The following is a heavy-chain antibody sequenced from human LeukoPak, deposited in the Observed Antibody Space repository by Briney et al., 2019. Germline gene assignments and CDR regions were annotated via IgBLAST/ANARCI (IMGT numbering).Heavy chain of an antibody. V-gene: IGHV3-33*01. D-gene: IGHD6-13*01. Sequence: GGSLRLSCAASGFTFNSYGMHWVRQAPGKGLEWVAVIWYDGTSKDYADSVKGRFTFSRDNSKNTLYLQMNSLTVEDTAVYYCARSQSSSLIDYWGQGTLVTVSS. CDR1: GFTFNSYG. CDR3: ARSQSSSLIDY. CDR2: IWYDGTSK. J-gene: IGHJ4*02.